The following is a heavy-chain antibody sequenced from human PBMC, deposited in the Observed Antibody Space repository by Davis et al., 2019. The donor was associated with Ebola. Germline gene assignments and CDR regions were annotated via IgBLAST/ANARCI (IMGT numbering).Heavy chain of an antibody. CDR2: VHGGNGNT. V-gene: IGHV1-3*01. D-gene: IGHD6-19*01. Sequence: ASVTVSCQASGFILTHYAIHWLRQAPAQRLEWTGWVHGGNGNTKDSQRFQGRVTITTDTSASTVYLDLTSLRSDDTAVFYCARASFGYNSGWYADYWGPGSLVTVSS. CDR1: GFILTHYA. J-gene: IGHJ4*02. CDR3: ARASFGYNSGWYADY.